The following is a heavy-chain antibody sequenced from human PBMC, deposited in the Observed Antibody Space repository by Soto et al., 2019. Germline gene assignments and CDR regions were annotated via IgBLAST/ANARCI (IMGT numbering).Heavy chain of an antibody. CDR1: GFTFTNYG. J-gene: IGHJ3*02. CDR2: IWADGNHK. CDR3: VRERGPFNAFDI. Sequence: QVQLLDSGGGVVQPGRSLRLSCAASGFTFTNYGMHWVRQAPGKGLEWVAVIWADGNHKYYADSVKGRFTISRDNSKNTLNLQMDSLGAEDTAVYYCVRERGPFNAFDIWGHGTMVAVSS. V-gene: IGHV3-33*01.